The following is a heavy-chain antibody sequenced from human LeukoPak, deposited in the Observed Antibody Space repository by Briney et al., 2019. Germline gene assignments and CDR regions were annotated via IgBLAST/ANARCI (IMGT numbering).Heavy chain of an antibody. V-gene: IGHV1-69*04. J-gene: IGHJ4*02. CDR3: ARVPSWGYFDY. CDR2: IIPILGIA. D-gene: IGHD3-16*01. Sequence: SEKVSCKASGGTFSSYAISWVRQVPGQGLEWMGRIIPILGIANYAQKFQGRVTITADKSTSTAYMELSSLRSEDTAVYYCARVPSWGYFDYWGQGTLVTVSS. CDR1: GGTFSSYA.